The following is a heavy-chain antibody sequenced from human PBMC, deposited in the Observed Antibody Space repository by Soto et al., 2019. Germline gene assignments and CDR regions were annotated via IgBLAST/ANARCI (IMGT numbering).Heavy chain of an antibody. V-gene: IGHV3-23*01. CDR3: AKDRLPGIAAAGYFDY. J-gene: IGHJ4*02. CDR1: GFTFSSYA. D-gene: IGHD6-13*01. Sequence: EVQLLESGGGLVQPGGSLRLSCAASGFTFSSYAMSWVRQAPGKGLEWVSAISGSGGSTYYADSVKGRFTISRDNSKNTLYLQMNSLRAEDTAVYYCAKDRLPGIAAAGYFDYWGQGTLVTVSS. CDR2: ISGSGGST.